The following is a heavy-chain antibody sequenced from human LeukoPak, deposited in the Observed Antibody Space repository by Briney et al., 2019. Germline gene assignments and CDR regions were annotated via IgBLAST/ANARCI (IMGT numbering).Heavy chain of an antibody. CDR2: ISSSSSYI. CDR1: GFTFSCYS. CDR3: ARGRRGYSYGTFDY. V-gene: IGHV3-21*01. J-gene: IGHJ4*02. D-gene: IGHD5-18*01. Sequence: GGSLRLSCAASGFTFSCYSMNWVRQAPGKGLEWVSSISSSSSYIYYADSTKGRFTISRDNAKNSLYLKMNSLRAEDTAVYYCARGRRGYSYGTFDYWGQGTLVTVSS.